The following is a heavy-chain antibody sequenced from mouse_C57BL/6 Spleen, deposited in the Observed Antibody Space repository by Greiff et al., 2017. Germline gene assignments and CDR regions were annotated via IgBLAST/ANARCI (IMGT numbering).Heavy chain of an antibody. CDR1: GYTFTDYY. J-gene: IGHJ2*01. Sequence: SGPVLVKPGASVKMSCKASGYTFTDYYMNWVKQSHGKSLEWIGVINPYNGGTSYNQKFKGKATLTVDKSSSTAYMELNSLTSEDSAVYYCARGRPAYYFDYWGQGTTLTVSS. CDR2: INPYNGGT. V-gene: IGHV1-19*01. CDR3: ARGRPAYYFDY.